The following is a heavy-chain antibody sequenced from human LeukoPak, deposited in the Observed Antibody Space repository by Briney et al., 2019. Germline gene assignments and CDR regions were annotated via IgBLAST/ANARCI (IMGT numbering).Heavy chain of an antibody. Sequence: ASVRVSCKAYGYNFATSGIGWVRQAPGQGLEWLGWISGYNGNTKSAPKLQGRVTMTTDTSPDTAYLELGSLRVDDTAIYYCARDLGPYTGSYYSYYHYMDVWGEGTSVTVSS. CDR2: ISGYNGNT. V-gene: IGHV1-18*01. CDR1: GYNFATSG. CDR3: ARDLGPYTGSYYSYYHYMDV. D-gene: IGHD1-26*01. J-gene: IGHJ6*03.